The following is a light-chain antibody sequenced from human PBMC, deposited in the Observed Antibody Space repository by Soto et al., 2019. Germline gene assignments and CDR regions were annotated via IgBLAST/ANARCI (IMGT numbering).Light chain of an antibody. CDR1: SSNIGAGYD. CDR3: QSYDSSLIHVV. V-gene: IGLV1-40*01. J-gene: IGLJ2*01. Sequence: QSVLTQPPSVSGAPGQRVTISCTGSSSNIGAGYDVHWYQQLPGTAPKLLIYGNSNRHSGVPDRFYGYKSGTSASLAITGLQAEDEDDYSCQSYDSSLIHVVFGGGTQLTVL. CDR2: GNS.